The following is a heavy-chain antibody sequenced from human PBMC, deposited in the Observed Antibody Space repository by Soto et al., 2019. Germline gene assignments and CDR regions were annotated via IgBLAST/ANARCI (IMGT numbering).Heavy chain of an antibody. Sequence: ASVKVSCKASGGTFRNHVFNWVRQAPGQGLEWMGGIIPIIGTPNYAQKFQGRVTITADASTNTVYLEVSSLRSQDTAVYYCAGALEFRDGNISHRGCWGQGTRGTVAS. D-gene: IGHD3-22*01. J-gene: IGHJ1*01. V-gene: IGHV1-69*13. CDR1: GGTFRNHV. CDR2: IIPIIGTP. CDR3: AGALEFRDGNISHRGC.